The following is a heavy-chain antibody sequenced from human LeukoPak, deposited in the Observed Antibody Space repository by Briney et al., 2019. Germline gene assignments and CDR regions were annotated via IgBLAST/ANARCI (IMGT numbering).Heavy chain of an antibody. V-gene: IGHV3-23*01. Sequence: GGSLRLSCAASGFTFSSYEMSWVRQAPGKGLEWVSAISGSGGSTNYADSVKGRFTISRDNSKNMLYLQMNSLRAEDTAVYYCAKYYYDSSRYFQHWGQGTLVTVSS. CDR3: AKYYYDSSRYFQH. CDR2: ISGSGGST. CDR1: GFTFSSYE. J-gene: IGHJ1*01. D-gene: IGHD3-22*01.